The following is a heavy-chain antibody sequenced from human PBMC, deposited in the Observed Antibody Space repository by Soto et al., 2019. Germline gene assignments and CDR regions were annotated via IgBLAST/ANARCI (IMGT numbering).Heavy chain of an antibody. CDR3: ARDGGYSYGPFDY. D-gene: IGHD5-18*01. CDR2: ISSSSSTI. CDR1: GFTFSSYS. V-gene: IGHV3-48*01. Sequence: EVQLVESGGGLVQPGGSLRLSCAASGFTFSSYSMNWVRQAPGKGLEWVSSISSSSSTIYYADSVKGRFTISRDNAKNSLYLQMNSLRAEDTAVYYCARDGGYSYGPFDYWGQGTLVTVSS. J-gene: IGHJ4*02.